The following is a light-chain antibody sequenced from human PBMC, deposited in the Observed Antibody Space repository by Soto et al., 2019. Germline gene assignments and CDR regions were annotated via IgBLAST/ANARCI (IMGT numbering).Light chain of an antibody. CDR2: AAS. Sequence: EIVLTQSPATLSLSPGEGATLSCRASQSVSSSLSWYQHKPDQAPRLLIYAASNRATGVPARFSGSGSGTDFTLTISGLEPEDSAVYYCQQRSSWPRVTFGPGTKVDIK. CDR1: QSVSSS. CDR3: QQRSSWPRVT. V-gene: IGKV3-11*01. J-gene: IGKJ3*01.